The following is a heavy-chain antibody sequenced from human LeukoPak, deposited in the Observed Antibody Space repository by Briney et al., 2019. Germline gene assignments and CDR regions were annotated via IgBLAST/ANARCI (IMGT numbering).Heavy chain of an antibody. CDR1: GYNFISYY. CDR2: INPSGGST. Sequence: ASVRVSCKASGYNFISYYMHWVRQAPGQGLEWMGIINPSGGSTSYAQKFQDRVTMTRDTSTSTVYMELSSLKSEDTAVYYCAREDVVLVDAVRYYYYGMDVWGQGTTVTVSS. V-gene: IGHV1-46*01. J-gene: IGHJ6*02. D-gene: IGHD2-8*01. CDR3: AREDVVLVDAVRYYYYGMDV.